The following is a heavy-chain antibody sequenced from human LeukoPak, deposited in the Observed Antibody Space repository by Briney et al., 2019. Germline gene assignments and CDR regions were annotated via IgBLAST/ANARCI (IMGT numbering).Heavy chain of an antibody. CDR3: ARDAVGIRSFDY. CDR1: GGSISSSTYY. Sequence: SETLSLTCTVSGGSISSSTYYWGWIRQPAGKGLEWIGRIYTSGSTNYNPSLKSRVTMSADTSKNQFSLKLSSVTAADTAVYYCARDAVGIRSFDYWGQGTLVTVSS. D-gene: IGHD1-26*01. CDR2: IYTSGST. V-gene: IGHV4-61*02. J-gene: IGHJ4*02.